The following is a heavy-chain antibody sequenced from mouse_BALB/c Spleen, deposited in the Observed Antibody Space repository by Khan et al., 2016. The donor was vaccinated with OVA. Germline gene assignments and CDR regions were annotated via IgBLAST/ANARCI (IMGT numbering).Heavy chain of an antibody. CDR3: ARRGLRWDFDY. J-gene: IGHJ2*01. Sequence: VQLKQSGAELAKPGASVKMSCKASGYTFINYWILWVKQRPGQGLEWMGYINPSTAYTEYNQNFKDKATLTADKSSRTDYMQLSSLTSEDSAVYYCARRGLRWDFDYWGQGTTLTVSS. V-gene: IGHV1-7*01. CDR1: GYTFINYW. D-gene: IGHD1-1*01. CDR2: INPSTAYT.